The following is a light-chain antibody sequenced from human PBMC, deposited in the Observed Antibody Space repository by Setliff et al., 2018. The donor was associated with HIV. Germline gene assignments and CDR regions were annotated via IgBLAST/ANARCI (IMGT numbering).Light chain of an antibody. CDR3: ATWDDTMDVLV. V-gene: IGLV1-47*01. Sequence: QPVLTQPPSVSGAPGQSVTIFCSGSKSNIGVNYVYWYQQVQGRPPKLLIHRNDERPSGVPDRISGSKTGTSGSLAIRGLRSEDEGDYYCATWDDTMDVLVFGGGTKVTVL. CDR2: RND. CDR1: KSNIGVNY. J-gene: IGLJ2*01.